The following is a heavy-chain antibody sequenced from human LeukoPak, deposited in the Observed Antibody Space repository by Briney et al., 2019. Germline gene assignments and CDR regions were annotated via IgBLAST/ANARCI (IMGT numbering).Heavy chain of an antibody. V-gene: IGHV3-33*08. CDR3: ARDVDTAMDDYYYYGMDV. CDR2: IWYDGSNK. D-gene: IGHD5-18*01. J-gene: IGHJ6*02. Sequence: SGGSLRLSCAASGFTFSNYGMHWVRQAPGKGLEWVAVIWYDGSNKYYADSVKGRFTISRDNSKNTLYLQMNSLRAEDTAVYYCARDVDTAMDDYYYYGMDVWGQGTTVTVSS. CDR1: GFTFSNYG.